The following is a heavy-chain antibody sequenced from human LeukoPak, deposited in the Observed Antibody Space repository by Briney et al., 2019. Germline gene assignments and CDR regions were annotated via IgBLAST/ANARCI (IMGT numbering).Heavy chain of an antibody. Sequence: SQTLSLTCTVSGYSISSGYYWGWIRQPPGKGLEWIGSIYHSGSTYYNPSLKSRVTISVDTSKNQFSLKLSSVTAADTAVCYCAREEGSVEYSSIQHYNWFDPWGQGTLVTVSS. J-gene: IGHJ5*02. V-gene: IGHV4-38-2*02. CDR3: AREEGSVEYSSIQHYNWFDP. CDR1: GYSISSGYY. CDR2: IYHSGST. D-gene: IGHD6-6*01.